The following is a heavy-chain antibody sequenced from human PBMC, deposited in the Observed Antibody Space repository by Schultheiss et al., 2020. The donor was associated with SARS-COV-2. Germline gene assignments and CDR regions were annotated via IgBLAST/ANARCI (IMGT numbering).Heavy chain of an antibody. CDR3: AKAYCSSTSCYTGHFDY. Sequence: GESLKISCAASGFTFSSYAMSWVRQAPGKGLEWVSAISGSGGSTYYADSVKGRFTISRDNSKNTLYLQMNSLRAEDTAVYYCAKAYCSSTSCYTGHFDYWGQGTLVTVSS. CDR1: GFTFSSYA. V-gene: IGHV3-23*01. CDR2: ISGSGGST. J-gene: IGHJ4*02. D-gene: IGHD2-2*01.